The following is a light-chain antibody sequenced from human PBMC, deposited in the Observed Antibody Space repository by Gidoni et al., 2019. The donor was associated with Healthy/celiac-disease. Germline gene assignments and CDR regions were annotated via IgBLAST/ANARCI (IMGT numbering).Light chain of an antibody. CDR3: QQRSNWPPIT. CDR1: QSVSSY. Sequence: ERATLSCRASQSVSSYLAWYQQKPGQAPRLLIYDASDRATGIPARFSGSGYGTDFTLTISSLEPEDLAVYYCQQRSNWPPITFGQGTRLEIK. J-gene: IGKJ5*01. V-gene: IGKV3-11*01. CDR2: DAS.